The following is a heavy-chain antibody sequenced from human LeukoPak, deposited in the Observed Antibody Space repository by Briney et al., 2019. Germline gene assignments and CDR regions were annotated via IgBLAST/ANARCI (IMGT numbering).Heavy chain of an antibody. CDR3: ARGPSKSNAFDI. V-gene: IGHV3-13*01. Sequence: GGSLRLSCAASGFTFSSYDIHWVRQATGKGLEWVSGIGTAGEIYYPGSVKGRFTISRDNAKNSLYVQMNSLRAEDTGVYYCARGPSKSNAFDIWGQGTMVTVSS. J-gene: IGHJ3*02. CDR2: IGTAGEI. CDR1: GFTFSSYD.